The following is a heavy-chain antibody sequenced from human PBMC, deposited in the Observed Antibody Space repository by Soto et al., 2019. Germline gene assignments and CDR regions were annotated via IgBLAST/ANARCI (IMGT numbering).Heavy chain of an antibody. CDR1: GYSFTSYW. D-gene: IGHD2-2*01. CDR2: IYPGDSDT. CDR3: ARVHVVVPAAGHFDY. V-gene: IGHV5-51*01. J-gene: IGHJ4*02. Sequence: GESLKISCKGSGYSFTSYWIGWVRQMPGKGLEWMGIIYPGDSDTRYSPSFQGQVTISADKSISTAYLQWSSLKASDTAMYYCARVHVVVPAAGHFDYWGQGTLVTVSS.